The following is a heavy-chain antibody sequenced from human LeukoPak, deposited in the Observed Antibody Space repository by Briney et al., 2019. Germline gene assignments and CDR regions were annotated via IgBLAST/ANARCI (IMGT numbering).Heavy chain of an antibody. CDR2: ISNDGSDK. D-gene: IGHD3-16*01. V-gene: IGHV3-30*03. Sequence: GGSLRLSCAAPGVTFSNYAMHWVRQSPGKGLEWVAVISNDGSDKHHADSVKGRFTVSRDNSKNTLYLQMNSLRAEDTAVYYCARTRGYDYVWGSYDYWGQGTLVTVSP. CDR1: GVTFSNYA. J-gene: IGHJ4*02. CDR3: ARTRGYDYVWGSYDY.